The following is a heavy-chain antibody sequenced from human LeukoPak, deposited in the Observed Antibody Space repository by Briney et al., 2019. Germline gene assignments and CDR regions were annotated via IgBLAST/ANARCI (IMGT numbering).Heavy chain of an antibody. J-gene: IGHJ4*02. V-gene: IGHV3-21*01. CDR1: GFTFSSYS. CDR2: INSDSSLM. D-gene: IGHD3-16*01. CDR3: IRDLFDDYSLDY. Sequence: GGSLILSCAASGFTFSSYSMNWVRQAPGKGLEWVSSINSDSSLMYYAESVKGRFTISRDNARNSLYLQMNSLRAEDTAVYYCIRDLFDDYSLDYWGQGALVTVSS.